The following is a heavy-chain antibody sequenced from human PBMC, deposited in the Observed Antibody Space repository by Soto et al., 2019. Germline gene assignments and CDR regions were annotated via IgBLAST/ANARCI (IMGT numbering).Heavy chain of an antibody. V-gene: IGHV4-4*02. D-gene: IGHD3-10*01. CDR3: ATSSGSAYGLDV. CDR2: IYHTGTT. J-gene: IGHJ6*02. CDR1: AGSISTTNW. Sequence: SETLSLTCAVSAGSISTTNWYVWVRQPPGMGLEWIGEIYHTGTTTYNPSLKSRVTMSVDTSKNQFSLRLSFVTAADTTVYYCATSSGSAYGLDVWGPGATVTVSS.